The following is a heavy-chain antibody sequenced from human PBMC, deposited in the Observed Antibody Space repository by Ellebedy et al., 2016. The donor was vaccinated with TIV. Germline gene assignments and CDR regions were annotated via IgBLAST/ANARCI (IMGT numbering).Heavy chain of an antibody. D-gene: IGHD5-18*01. CDR2: ISGSGGST. CDR3: AKDQGILGGNTYGTLDY. V-gene: IGHV3-23*01. CDR1: GFTFSRYA. Sequence: GESLKISCVASGFTFSRYAMNWVRQAPGKGLEWVSRISGSGGSTYYADSVKGRFTISRDNSKNTLYLQMNSLRVEDTAVYYCAKDQGILGGNTYGTLDYWGQGTLVTVSS. J-gene: IGHJ4*02.